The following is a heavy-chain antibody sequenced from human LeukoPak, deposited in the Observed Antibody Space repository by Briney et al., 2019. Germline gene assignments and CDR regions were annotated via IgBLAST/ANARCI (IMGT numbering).Heavy chain of an antibody. Sequence: SETLSLTCAVYGGSFSGYYWSWIRQVPGKGLEWIGEINHSGSTNYNPSLKSRVTISVHTSKNQFSLRLNSVTAADTAVYYCARGGDNSGSRTRYFDYWGQGTLVTVSS. J-gene: IGHJ4*02. V-gene: IGHV4-34*01. D-gene: IGHD1-26*01. CDR1: GGSFSGYY. CDR2: INHSGST. CDR3: ARGGDNSGSRTRYFDY.